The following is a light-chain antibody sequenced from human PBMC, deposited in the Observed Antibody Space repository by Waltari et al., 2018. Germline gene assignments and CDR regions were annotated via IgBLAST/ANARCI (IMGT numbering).Light chain of an antibody. CDR2: GAS. Sequence: LSCRASQSVSKYLAWYQQKPGQAPRLLIFGASSRATGIPDRFSGSGSGTDLSLTISRVEPEDFAVYYCQQYVSLPATFGQGTKVEIE. V-gene: IGKV3-20*01. CDR3: QQYVSLPAT. J-gene: IGKJ1*01. CDR1: QSVSKY.